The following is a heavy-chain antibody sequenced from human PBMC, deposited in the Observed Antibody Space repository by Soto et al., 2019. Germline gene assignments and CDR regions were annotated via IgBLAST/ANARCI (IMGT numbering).Heavy chain of an antibody. D-gene: IGHD4-17*01. Sequence: QLTLKESGPTLVRPAQTLTLTCDFSGFSLSTYHMGVAWIRQPPGKALEWLALIYWDDDKRYSPSLKDRLAISKDTSSNQVVLTITNMDPGDTATYFCAHAGDYDLLPFDHWGPGTLVTVSS. CDR2: IYWDDDK. V-gene: IGHV2-5*02. CDR3: AHAGDYDLLPFDH. J-gene: IGHJ4*02. CDR1: GFSLSTYHMG.